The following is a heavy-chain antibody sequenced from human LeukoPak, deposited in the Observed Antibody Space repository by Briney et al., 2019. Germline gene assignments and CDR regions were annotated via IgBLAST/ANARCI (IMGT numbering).Heavy chain of an antibody. J-gene: IGHJ4*02. D-gene: IGHD5-18*01. CDR3: AKSDGYLTLTPYYFDY. V-gene: IGHV3-43*01. Sequence: GGSLRLSCAASGFTFDDYTMHWVRQAPGKGLEWVSLISWDGGSTYYADSVKGRFTISRDNSKNSLYLQMNSLRTEDTALYYCAKSDGYLTLTPYYFDYWGQGTLVTVSS. CDR2: ISWDGGST. CDR1: GFTFDDYT.